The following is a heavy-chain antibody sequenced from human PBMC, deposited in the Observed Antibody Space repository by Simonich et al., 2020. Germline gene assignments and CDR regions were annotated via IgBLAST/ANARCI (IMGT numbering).Heavy chain of an antibody. Sequence: EVQLVESGGGLVQPGGSLRLSCEASGFTFSSYWSRWVSQAPGKGLEWVANIKQDGSEKYYVYSVKGRLTISRDNAKNSLYMQMNSLRAEDTAVYYCARDGLGTAYYYYMDVWGKGTTVTVSS. CDR1: GFTFSSYW. V-gene: IGHV3-7*01. J-gene: IGHJ6*03. D-gene: IGHD7-27*01. CDR3: ARDGLGTAYYYYMDV. CDR2: IKQDGSEK.